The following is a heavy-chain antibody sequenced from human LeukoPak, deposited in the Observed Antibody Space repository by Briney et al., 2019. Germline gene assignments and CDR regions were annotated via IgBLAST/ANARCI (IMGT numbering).Heavy chain of an antibody. D-gene: IGHD2-2*01. Sequence: ASMTVSCKASGYTFTNYGISGVRPAPGQGLEWMGGIIPIFGTANYAQKSQGRVTITADKSTSTAYMELSSLRSEDTAGYYWARGRYCSSTSCYEVYWFDPWGQGTLVTVSS. CDR1: GYTFTNYG. V-gene: IGHV1-69*06. CDR2: IIPIFGTA. CDR3: ARGRYCSSTSCYEVYWFDP. J-gene: IGHJ5*02.